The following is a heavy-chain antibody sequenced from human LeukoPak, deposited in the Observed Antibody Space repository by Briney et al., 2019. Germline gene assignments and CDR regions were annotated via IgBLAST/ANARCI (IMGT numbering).Heavy chain of an antibody. CDR1: GFTFSSYG. D-gene: IGHD3-22*01. CDR3: AKGSYYDSSGSFYFDY. V-gene: IGHV3-23*01. CDR2: ISGSGDNT. Sequence: GGSLRLSCAASGFTFSSYGMHWVRQAPGKGLEWVSGISGSGDNTYYADSVKGRFTISRDNSKNTLYVQVNSLGTEDTAAYYCAKGSYYDSSGSFYFDYWGQGALVTVSS. J-gene: IGHJ4*02.